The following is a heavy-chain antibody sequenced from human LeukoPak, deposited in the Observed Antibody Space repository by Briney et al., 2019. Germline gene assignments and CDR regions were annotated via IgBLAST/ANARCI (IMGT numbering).Heavy chain of an antibody. J-gene: IGHJ4*02. D-gene: IGHD2-2*01. Sequence: SETLSLTCAVYGGSFSGYYWSWIRQPPGEGLEWIGEINHSGSTNYNPSLKSRVTISVDTSKNQFSLKLSSVTAADTAVYYCARRPRNCSSTSCYPAHFDYWGQETLVTVSS. CDR2: INHSGST. CDR3: ARRPRNCSSTSCYPAHFDY. V-gene: IGHV4-34*01. CDR1: GGSFSGYY.